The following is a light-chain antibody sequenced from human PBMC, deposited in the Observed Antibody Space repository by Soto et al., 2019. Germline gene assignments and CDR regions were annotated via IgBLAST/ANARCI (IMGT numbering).Light chain of an antibody. V-gene: IGKV3-15*01. CDR1: QSVSSN. CDR3: QQYQSWPLT. CDR2: GAS. Sequence: EIKMTQSPAALSVSTGERATLSCRASQSVSSNLAWYQQKPGQAPRLLIYGASTRATDIRARFSGSGSGTEFTLTISSLQSEDFAVYYFQQYQSWPLTFGGGTKVDIK. J-gene: IGKJ4*01.